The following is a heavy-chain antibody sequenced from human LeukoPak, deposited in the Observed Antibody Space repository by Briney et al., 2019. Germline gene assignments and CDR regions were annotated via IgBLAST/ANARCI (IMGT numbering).Heavy chain of an antibody. CDR1: GGSISSGSYY. D-gene: IGHD2-21*02. J-gene: IGHJ2*01. Sequence: PSHTLSLTCTVSGGSISSGSYYWNSIRQPAGKGLEWIGRIYTSGTTDYNPSLKSRVTISVDTSKNQFSLKLSSVTAADTAVYYCARWGDLYWYFDLWGRGILVTVSS. V-gene: IGHV4-61*02. CDR3: ARWGDLYWYFDL. CDR2: IYTSGTT.